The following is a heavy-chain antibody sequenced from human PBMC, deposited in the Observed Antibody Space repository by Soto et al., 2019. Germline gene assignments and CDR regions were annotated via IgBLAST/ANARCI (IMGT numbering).Heavy chain of an antibody. CDR2: VSSSATT. J-gene: IGHJ2*01. Sequence: QVQLQESGPGLVKPSETLSLTCTVSGDSISNVYWSWIRQPVGKGLESMGRVSSSATTNYNPSLQSRVTMSLDTSKNQFSLRLTSVSAADTAVYFCATGMGRYLDLWGRGTLVIVSS. CDR1: GDSISNVY. D-gene: IGHD2-8*01. V-gene: IGHV4-4*07. CDR3: ATGMGRYLDL.